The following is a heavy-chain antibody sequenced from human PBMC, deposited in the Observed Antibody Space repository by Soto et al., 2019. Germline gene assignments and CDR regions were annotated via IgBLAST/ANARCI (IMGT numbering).Heavy chain of an antibody. J-gene: IGHJ6*02. CDR1: GFTFSSYA. D-gene: IGHD5-18*01. Sequence: QVQLVESGGGVVQPGRSLRLSCAASGFTFSSYAMHWVRQAPGKGLEWVAVISYDGSNKYYADSVKGRFTISRDNSKNTLYLQMNSLRAEDTAVYYCARDGTRIQLWLLPVTDYYYGMDVWGQGTTVTVSS. CDR3: ARDGTRIQLWLLPVTDYYYGMDV. V-gene: IGHV3-30-3*01. CDR2: ISYDGSNK.